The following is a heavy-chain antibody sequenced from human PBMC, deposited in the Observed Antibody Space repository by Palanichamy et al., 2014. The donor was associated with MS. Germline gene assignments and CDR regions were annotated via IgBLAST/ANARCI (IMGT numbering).Heavy chain of an antibody. CDR2: INHSGST. V-gene: IGHV4-34*01. Sequence: QVQLQQWGAGLLKPSETLSLTCAVYGGSFSGYYWSWIRQPPGKGLEWIGEINHSGSTNYNPSLKSRVTISVDTSKNQFSLKLSSVTAADTAVYYCARGRRPKHTAMDTRYYFDYWGQGTLVTVSS. CDR1: GGSFSGYY. J-gene: IGHJ4*02. D-gene: IGHD5-18*01. CDR3: ARGRRPKHTAMDTRYYFDY.